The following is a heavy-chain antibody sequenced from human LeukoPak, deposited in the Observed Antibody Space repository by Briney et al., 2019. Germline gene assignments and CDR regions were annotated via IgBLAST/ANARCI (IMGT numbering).Heavy chain of an antibody. J-gene: IGHJ4*02. Sequence: SETLSLICTVSGGSINTYYWSWIRQPPGKGLEWIGYIYFSGSTNYNPSLNSRVTISVDTSKNQFSLRLSSVTAADTAVYYCARVGLTVPCGRDCFANYFDYWGQGTLVTVSS. D-gene: IGHD2-21*02. V-gene: IGHV4-59*01. CDR1: GGSINTYY. CDR2: IYFSGST. CDR3: ARVGLTVPCGRDCFANYFDY.